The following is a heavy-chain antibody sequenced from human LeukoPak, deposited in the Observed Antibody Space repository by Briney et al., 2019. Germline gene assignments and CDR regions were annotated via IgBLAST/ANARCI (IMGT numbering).Heavy chain of an antibody. Sequence: PSETLSLTCAVYGGSFSGYYWSWIRQPPGKRLEWIGSTYNSGTTNYNPSLKSRVTISVDTSKNQLSLKLSSVTAADTAMYYCAGGLQWLAHDCWGQGTLVTVSS. CDR2: TYNSGTT. V-gene: IGHV4-59*08. D-gene: IGHD6-19*01. J-gene: IGHJ4*02. CDR3: AGGLQWLAHDC. CDR1: GGSFSGYY.